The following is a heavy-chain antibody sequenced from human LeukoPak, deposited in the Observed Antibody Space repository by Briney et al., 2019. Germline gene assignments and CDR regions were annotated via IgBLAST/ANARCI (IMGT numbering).Heavy chain of an antibody. CDR2: IKQDGSEK. J-gene: IGHJ5*02. Sequence: GGSLRLSCAASGFTFSSYWMSWVRQAPGKGLEWVANIKQDGSEKYYVDSVKGRFTISRDNAKNALYLQMNSLRAEDTAVYYCARVRVFRWFDPWGQGTLVTVSS. CDR1: GFTFSSYW. V-gene: IGHV3-7*01. CDR3: ARVRVFRWFDP.